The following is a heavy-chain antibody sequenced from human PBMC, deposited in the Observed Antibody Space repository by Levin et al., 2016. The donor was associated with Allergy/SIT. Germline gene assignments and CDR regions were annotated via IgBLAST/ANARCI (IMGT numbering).Heavy chain of an antibody. CDR3: ARDVYDSSGYYYLDWYFDL. J-gene: IGHJ2*01. V-gene: IGHV1-18*01. Sequence: WVRQAPGQGLEWMGWISAYNGNTNYAQKLQGRVTMTTDTSTSTAYMELRSLRSDDTAVYYCARDVYDSSGYYYLDWYFDLWGRGTLVTVSS. D-gene: IGHD3-22*01. CDR2: ISAYNGNT.